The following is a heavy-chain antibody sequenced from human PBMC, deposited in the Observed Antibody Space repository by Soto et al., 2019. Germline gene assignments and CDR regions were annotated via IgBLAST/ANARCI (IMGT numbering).Heavy chain of an antibody. CDR1: GFTFDDYG. Sequence: EVQLVESGGGVVWPGGSLRLSCAASGFTFDDYGMSWVRQVPGKGLEWVSGVNSNGDKTGYADSVKGRFTISRDNAKNSLYLQMNSLRVEATALYHCAREYGSGSSPPWFDPWGQGTLVTVSS. V-gene: IGHV3-20*01. D-gene: IGHD3-10*01. CDR2: VNSNGDKT. CDR3: AREYGSGSSPPWFDP. J-gene: IGHJ5*02.